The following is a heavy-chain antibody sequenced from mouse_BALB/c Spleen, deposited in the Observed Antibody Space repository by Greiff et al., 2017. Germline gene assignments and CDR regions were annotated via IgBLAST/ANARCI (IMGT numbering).Heavy chain of an antibody. D-gene: IGHD4-1*01. V-gene: IGHV5-17*02. Sequence: DVHLVESGGGLVQPGGSRKLSCAASGFTFSSFGMHWVRQAPEKGLEWVAYISSGSSTIYYADTVKGRFTISRDNPKNTLFLQMTSLRSEDTAMYYCARSDWAWFAYWGQGTLVTVSA. CDR2: ISSGSSTI. CDR1: GFTFSSFG. J-gene: IGHJ3*01. CDR3: ARSDWAWFAY.